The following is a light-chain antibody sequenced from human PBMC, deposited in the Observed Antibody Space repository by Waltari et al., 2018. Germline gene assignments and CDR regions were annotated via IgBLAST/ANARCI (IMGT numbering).Light chain of an antibody. V-gene: IGLV1-47*01. Sequence: QSVLTQPPSASGTPGQRVAISCSGSSSNIGNNYVSWYQPLPGMAPKLLISKNNLRPSGVPDRFSGSKSGTSASLAISGLRSEDEANYYCAAWDDSLSGQWVFGGGTKLTVL. CDR3: AAWDDSLSGQWV. CDR2: KNN. J-gene: IGLJ2*01. CDR1: SSNIGNNY.